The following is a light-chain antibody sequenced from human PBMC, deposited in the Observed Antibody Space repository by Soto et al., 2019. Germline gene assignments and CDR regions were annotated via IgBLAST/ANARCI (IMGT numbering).Light chain of an antibody. J-gene: IGKJ2*01. Sequence: IVFMQSPGTLSLSSGESATLFCRASQSMKRRYLAWYQQKPGQAPRVLIYAASIRATGIPDRFSGSGSGTDFSLTISRLEPEDFAVYYCHQYDNTPQTFGQGTKVDIK. CDR3: HQYDNTPQT. CDR1: QSMKRRY. CDR2: AAS. V-gene: IGKV3-20*01.